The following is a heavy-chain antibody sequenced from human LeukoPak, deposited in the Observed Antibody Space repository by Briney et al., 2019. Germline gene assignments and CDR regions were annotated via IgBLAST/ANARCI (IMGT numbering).Heavy chain of an antibody. J-gene: IGHJ4*02. CDR2: INWNGGST. V-gene: IGHV3-20*04. CDR1: GFTFDDYG. D-gene: IGHD3-22*01. Sequence: PGGSLRLSCAASGFTFDDYGMSWVRQAPGKGLEWVSGINWNGGSTGYADSVKGRFTISRDNAKNSLYLQMNSLRAEDTALYYCAKDSHYYDSSGYFVYWGQGTLVTVSS. CDR3: AKDSHYYDSSGYFVY.